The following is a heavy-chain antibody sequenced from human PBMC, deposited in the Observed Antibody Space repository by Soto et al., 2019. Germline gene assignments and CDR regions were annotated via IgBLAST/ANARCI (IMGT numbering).Heavy chain of an antibody. J-gene: IGHJ4*02. CDR1: GFTFGSYA. Sequence: GRSLRIYCAASGFTFGSYAIHWVRQAPGKRLDRVTINWYDGSTKHHADSVRGRLTISIDNSKNMVYLQMNSLRAEDTAVYYCTRGGFRNASGFDSWGQGTPVTVSS. V-gene: IGHV3-33*01. CDR3: TRGGFRNASGFDS. D-gene: IGHD1-26*01. CDR2: NWYDGSTK.